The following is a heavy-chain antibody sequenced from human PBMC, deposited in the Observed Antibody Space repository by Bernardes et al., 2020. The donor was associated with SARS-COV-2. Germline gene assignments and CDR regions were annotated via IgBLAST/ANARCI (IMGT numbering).Heavy chain of an antibody. J-gene: IGHJ4*02. CDR1: GFVVSSHY. D-gene: IGHD4-17*01. Sequence: GSLRLSCEASGFVVSSHYMTWVRQAPGKGLEWVSVLYSGGNTYYAASVRGRFTISRHDSNNTVYLQMSSLRPEDTAVYYCARGLRTVTSSFDSWGQGTLVTGSS. CDR3: ARGLRTVTSSFDS. V-gene: IGHV3-53*04. CDR2: LYSGGNT.